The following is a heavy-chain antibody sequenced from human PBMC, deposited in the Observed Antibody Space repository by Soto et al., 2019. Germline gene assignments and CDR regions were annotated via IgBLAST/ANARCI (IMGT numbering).Heavy chain of an antibody. CDR3: ARVLRGGWYRGCWFDP. D-gene: IGHD6-19*01. V-gene: IGHV4-30-4*01. CDR1: GGSISSGDYY. J-gene: IGHJ5*02. Sequence: QVQLQESGPGLVKPSQTLSLTCTVSGGSISSGDYYWSWIRQPPGKGLEWIGYIYYSGSTYYNPSLKSRVTISVDTSKNQFSLKLSSVTAADTAVYYCARVLRGGWYRGCWFDPWGQGTLVTVSS. CDR2: IYYSGST.